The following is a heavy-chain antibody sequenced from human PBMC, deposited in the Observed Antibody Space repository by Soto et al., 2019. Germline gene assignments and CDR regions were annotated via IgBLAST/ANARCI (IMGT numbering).Heavy chain of an antibody. CDR1: GGSFTYT. J-gene: IGHJ6*02. CDR3: ARLHSHGTYGMDV. V-gene: IGHV1-69*01. D-gene: IGHD4-4*01. Sequence: QMHLVQSGPEVRKPGSSVKVSCKASGGSFTYTLSWVRQAPGQGLEWMGGIIPMFGTTNYAEKFQGRVTITADESTKTAFMELSTLRSEDTAVYYCARLHSHGTYGMDVWGQGTAVIVSS. CDR2: IIPMFGTT.